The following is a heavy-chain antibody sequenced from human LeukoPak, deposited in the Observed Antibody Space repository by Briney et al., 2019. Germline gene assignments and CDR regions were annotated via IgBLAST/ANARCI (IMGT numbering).Heavy chain of an antibody. V-gene: IGHV1-69*13. Sequence: GASVTVSCKASGGTFSSYAISWVRQAPGQGLEWMGGIIPIFGTANYAQKFQGRVTITADESTSTAYMELSSLRSEDTAVYYCARGDGYNYLDYWGQGTLVTVSS. D-gene: IGHD5-24*01. CDR1: GGTFSSYA. J-gene: IGHJ4*02. CDR3: ARGDGYNYLDY. CDR2: IIPIFGTA.